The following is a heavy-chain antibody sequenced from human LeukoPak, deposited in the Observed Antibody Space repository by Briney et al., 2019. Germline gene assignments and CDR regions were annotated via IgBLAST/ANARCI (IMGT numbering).Heavy chain of an antibody. D-gene: IGHD6-19*01. CDR3: AKIAVAYFDY. CDR1: GFTFSSSN. J-gene: IGHJ4*02. Sequence: SGGSLRLSCAASGFTFSSSNMGWVRQAPGKGLEWVSVIYSGGAAYYPDSVKGRFIISRDLSKNTLFLQMNDLRAEDTAVYYCAKIAVAYFDYWGQGTLVTVPS. V-gene: IGHV3-66*01. CDR2: IYSGGAA.